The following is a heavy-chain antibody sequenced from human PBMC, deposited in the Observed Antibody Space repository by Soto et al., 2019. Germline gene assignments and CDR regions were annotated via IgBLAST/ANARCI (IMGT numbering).Heavy chain of an antibody. J-gene: IGHJ5*02. CDR1: GYTFTGYY. D-gene: IGHD3-10*01. CDR2: INPNSGGT. CDR3: ARPQGPRLLWFGYNWFDP. V-gene: IGHV1-2*04. Sequence: ASVKVSCKASGYTFTGYYMHWVRQAPGQGLEWMGWINPNSGGTNYAQQFQGWVTMTRETSISTAYMEMSRLRSDDPAVYYCARPQGPRLLWFGYNWFDPRRQGTLVTVSS.